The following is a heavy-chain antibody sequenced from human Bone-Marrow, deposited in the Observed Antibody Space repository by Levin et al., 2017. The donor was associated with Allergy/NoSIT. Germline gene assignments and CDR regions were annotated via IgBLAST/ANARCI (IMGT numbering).Heavy chain of an antibody. J-gene: IGHJ4*02. Sequence: GGSLRLSCAASGFAFRDSALHWVRQAPGKGLEWVGRIRSEANGYATGYAASLKGRFTISRDDSKSTAYLQMSGLKAEDSAVYFCTSGLIEAGGTNFDYWGRGTRVTVSS. V-gene: IGHV3-73*01. CDR3: TSGLIEAGGTNFDY. D-gene: IGHD6-13*01. CDR1: GFAFRDSA. CDR2: IRSEANGYAT.